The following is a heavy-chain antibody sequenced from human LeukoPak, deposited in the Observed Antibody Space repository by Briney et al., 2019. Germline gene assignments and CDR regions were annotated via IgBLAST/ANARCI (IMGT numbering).Heavy chain of an antibody. CDR2: IYYSGST. D-gene: IGHD3-22*01. CDR3: ARQYYYDSSGYPRGWFDP. V-gene: IGHV4-59*08. Sequence: PSETLSLTCTVSGCSISSYYWSWIRQPPGKGLEWIGYIYYSGSTNYNPSLKSRVTISVDTSKNQFSLKLSSVTAADTAVYYCARQYYYDSSGYPRGWFDPWGQGTLVTVSS. J-gene: IGHJ5*02. CDR1: GCSISSYY.